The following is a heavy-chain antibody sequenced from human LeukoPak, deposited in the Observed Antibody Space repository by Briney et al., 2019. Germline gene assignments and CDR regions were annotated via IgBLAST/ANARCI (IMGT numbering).Heavy chain of an antibody. CDR3: AKDGRLRPIDY. V-gene: IGHV3-23*01. D-gene: IGHD5-12*01. J-gene: IGHJ4*02. CDR1: GFTFSSYA. Sequence: GSLRLSCAASGFTFSSYAMSWVRQAPGKGLEWVSVISGGGGSTYYADSVKGRFTISRDNSKNTLYLQMNSLRAEDTAVYYCAKDGRLRPIDYWGQGTLVTVSS. CDR2: ISGGGGST.